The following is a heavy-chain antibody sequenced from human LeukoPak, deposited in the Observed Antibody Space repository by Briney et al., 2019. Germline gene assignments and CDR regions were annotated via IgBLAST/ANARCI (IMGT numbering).Heavy chain of an antibody. CDR1: GGSISTYY. CDR2: IYNSGST. V-gene: IGHV4-4*08. CDR3: ASRTYRV. D-gene: IGHD1-26*01. Sequence: SETLSLTCTVSGGSISTYYWSWIRQPPGKGLEWIGYIYNSGSTNYNPSLQSRVTISVDTSKNQFSLKLRSVTAADTAVYSCASRTYRVWGQGILVTVSS. J-gene: IGHJ4*02.